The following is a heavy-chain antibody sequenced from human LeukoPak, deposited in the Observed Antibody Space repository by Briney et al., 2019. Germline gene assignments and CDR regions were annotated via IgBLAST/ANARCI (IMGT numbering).Heavy chain of an antibody. V-gene: IGHV4-59*01. Sequence: SETLSLTLTVSGGFISSYYWRWIRQPPAKELEWIGYIYYSGSTNYNPSLKSRVTISVDTSKNQFSLKLSSVTAADTAVYYCARMTVTSDAFDIWGQGTMVTVSS. CDR2: IYYSGST. J-gene: IGHJ3*02. D-gene: IGHD4-17*01. CDR3: ARMTVTSDAFDI. CDR1: GGFISSYY.